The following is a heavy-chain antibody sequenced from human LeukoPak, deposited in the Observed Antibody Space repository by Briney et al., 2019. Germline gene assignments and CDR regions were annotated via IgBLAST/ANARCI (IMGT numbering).Heavy chain of an antibody. CDR2: IGTAGDP. CDR3: ARGAYSSGWYGLDY. V-gene: IGHV3-13*05. Sequence: GGSLRLSCAASGFTFSDSDMHWVRQATGKGLEWVSAIGTAGDPYYPGSVKGRLTISRENAKYSFYLQMNSLRAGDTAVYYCARGAYSSGWYGLDYWGQGTLVTVSS. D-gene: IGHD6-19*01. J-gene: IGHJ4*02. CDR1: GFTFSDSD.